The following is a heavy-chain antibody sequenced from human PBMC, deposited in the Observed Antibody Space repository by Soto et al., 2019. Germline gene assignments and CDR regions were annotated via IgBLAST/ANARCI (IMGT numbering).Heavy chain of an antibody. CDR3: ARGQNYYGSGSYYNKLGNFDY. V-gene: IGHV4-59*01. D-gene: IGHD3-10*01. Sequence: SETLSLTCTFSGGSISSYYWSWIRQPPGKGLEWIGYIYYSGSTNYNPSLKSRVTISVDTSKNQFSLKLSSVTAADTAVYYCARGQNYYGSGSYYNKLGNFDYWGQGTLVTVSS. CDR2: IYYSGST. CDR1: GGSISSYY. J-gene: IGHJ4*02.